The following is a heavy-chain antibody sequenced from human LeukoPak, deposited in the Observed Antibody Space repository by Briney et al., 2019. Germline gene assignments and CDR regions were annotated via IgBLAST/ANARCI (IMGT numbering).Heavy chain of an antibody. CDR3: AGGGAGAGPDQYFFHY. V-gene: IGHV3-7*04. J-gene: IGHJ4*02. D-gene: IGHD6-19*01. CDR2: INQDGSEK. CDR1: GFIFSHHW. Sequence: GGSLRLSCAASGFIFSHHWMSWVRQDPGEGLEWVANINQDGSEKYYVDSVKGRFTISRDNAKNSLYLQMNSLRAEDTAVYYGAGGGAGAGPDQYFFHYWGQGTLVTVSS.